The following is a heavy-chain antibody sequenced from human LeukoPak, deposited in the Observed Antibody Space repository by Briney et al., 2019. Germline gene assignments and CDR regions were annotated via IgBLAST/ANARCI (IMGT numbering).Heavy chain of an antibody. CDR2: IYYSGST. CDR1: GGSISSLY. D-gene: IGHD3-10*01. J-gene: IGHJ6*03. CDR3: ARGSGSYGSNMDV. Sequence: PSETWSLTCAVSGGSISSLYWNWIRQPPGKGLEYIGYIYYSGSTNYNPSLKSRVTISIDTSKNQFSLKLNSVTVADTAIYYCARGSGSYGSNMDVWGKGTTVTISS. V-gene: IGHV4-59*01.